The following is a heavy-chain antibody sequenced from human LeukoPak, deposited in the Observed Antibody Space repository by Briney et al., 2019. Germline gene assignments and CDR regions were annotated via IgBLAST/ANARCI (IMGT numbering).Heavy chain of an antibody. J-gene: IGHJ3*02. D-gene: IGHD3-22*01. Sequence: PGGTLRLSCAASGFTFSNYAMNWVRQSLRNGLAGFPSISGSGGSTYYADSVKGRFTISRDNSKNTLYLQMNSLRAEDTAVYYCARDLPNYYDSSGDAFDIWGQGTMVTVSS. CDR3: ARDLPNYYDSSGDAFDI. CDR2: ISGSGGST. CDR1: GFTFSNYA. V-gene: IGHV3-23*01.